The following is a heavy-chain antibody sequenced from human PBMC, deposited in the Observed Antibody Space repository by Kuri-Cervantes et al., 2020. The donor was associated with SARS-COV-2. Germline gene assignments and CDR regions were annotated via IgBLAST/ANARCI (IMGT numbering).Heavy chain of an antibody. D-gene: IGHD3-16*02. V-gene: IGHV4-39*01. CDR1: GGSISSSSYY. J-gene: IGHJ4*02. Sequence: SETLSLTCTVSGGSISSSSYYWGWIRQPPGKGLEWIGSIYYSGSTYYNPSLKSRVTISVDTSKNQFSLKLSSVTAADTAVYCCASLLSYYDYVWGSYRYYYFDYWGQGTLVTVSS. CDR2: IYYSGST. CDR3: ASLLSYYDYVWGSYRYYYFDY.